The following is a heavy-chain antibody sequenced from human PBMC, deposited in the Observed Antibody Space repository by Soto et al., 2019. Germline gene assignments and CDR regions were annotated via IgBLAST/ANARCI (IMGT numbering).Heavy chain of an antibody. D-gene: IGHD2-2*01. CDR2: TRNKANSYTT. J-gene: IGHJ6*02. CDR3: AIIVVVPAALSGMDV. V-gene: IGHV3-72*01. CDR1: GFTFSDHY. Sequence: EVQLVESGGGLVQPGGSLRLSCAASGFTFSDHYMDWVRQAPGKGLEWVGRTRNKANSYTTEYAGSVKGRFTISRDDSKNLLYLQMNSLKTEDTAVYYCAIIVVVPAALSGMDVWGQGTTVTVSS.